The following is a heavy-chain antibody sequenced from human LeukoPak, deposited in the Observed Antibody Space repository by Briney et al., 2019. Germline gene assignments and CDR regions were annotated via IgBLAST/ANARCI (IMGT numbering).Heavy chain of an antibody. D-gene: IGHD3-10*01. Sequence: GGSLRLSCAASGFIVSSNYMSWVRQAPGKGLEWVSAISGSGGSTYYADSVKGRFTISRDNSKNTLYLQMNSLRAEDTAVYYCAKDPGAYGSGSQGVDYWGQGTLVTVSS. CDR1: GFIVSSNY. CDR2: ISGSGGST. V-gene: IGHV3-23*01. J-gene: IGHJ4*02. CDR3: AKDPGAYGSGSQGVDY.